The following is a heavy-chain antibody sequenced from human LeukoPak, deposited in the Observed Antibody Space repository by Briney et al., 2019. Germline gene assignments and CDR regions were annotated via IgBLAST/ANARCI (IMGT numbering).Heavy chain of an antibody. CDR2: ISSSSSTI. J-gene: IGHJ6*03. Sequence: GGSLRLSCAASGFTFSSYSMNWVRQAPVKGLEWVSYISSSSSTIYYADSVKGRFTISRDNAKNSLYLQMNSLRAEDTAVYYCASYVVVVAAYYYMDVWGKGTTVTVSS. V-gene: IGHV3-48*01. CDR1: GFTFSSYS. D-gene: IGHD2-15*01. CDR3: ASYVVVVAAYYYMDV.